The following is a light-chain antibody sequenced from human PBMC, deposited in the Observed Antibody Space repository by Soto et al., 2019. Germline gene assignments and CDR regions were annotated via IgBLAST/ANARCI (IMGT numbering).Light chain of an antibody. CDR2: GAS. V-gene: IGKV3-20*01. J-gene: IGKJ2*01. Sequence: EIVLTQSPDTLSLSPGERATLSCRASQSVSSSSVAWYQQKPGQAPRLLIYGASSRATGIPGRFSGSGSGTDFPLIISRQEPADVAVYDCKRYGNSVYTFGEGTKLEIK. CDR3: KRYGNSVYT. CDR1: QSVSSSS.